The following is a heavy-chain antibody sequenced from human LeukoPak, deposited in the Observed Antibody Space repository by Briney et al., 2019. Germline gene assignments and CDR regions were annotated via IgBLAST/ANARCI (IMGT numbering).Heavy chain of an antibody. CDR2: INAGNGNT. J-gene: IGHJ6*03. D-gene: IGHD2-2*01. CDR1: GYAFTSYA. V-gene: IGHV1-3*03. Sequence: ASVKVSCKASGYAFTSYAMHWVRQAPGQRLEWMGWINAGNGNTKYSQEFQGRVTITRETSASTAYMELSSLRSEDMAVYYCARGARYCSSTSCARDYYYMDVWGKGTTVTVSS. CDR3: ARGARYCSSTSCARDYYYMDV.